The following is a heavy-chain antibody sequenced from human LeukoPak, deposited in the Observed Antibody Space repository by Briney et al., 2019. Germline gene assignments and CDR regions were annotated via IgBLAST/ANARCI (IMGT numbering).Heavy chain of an antibody. D-gene: IGHD6-13*01. CDR2: IYSSGST. CDR3: ARDAYSNSYYWFGP. Sequence: SETLSLTCTVSGGSIIGYYGSWIRQPAGEGLEWIGRIYSSGSTNYNPSLQSRVTISVDKSNNQFSLKLTSVTAADTAVYYCARDAYSNSYYWFGPWGQGTLVTVSS. CDR1: GGSIIGYY. J-gene: IGHJ5*02. V-gene: IGHV4-4*07.